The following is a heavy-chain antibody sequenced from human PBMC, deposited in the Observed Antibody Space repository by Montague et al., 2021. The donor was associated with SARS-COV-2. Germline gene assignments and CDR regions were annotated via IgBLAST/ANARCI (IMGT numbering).Heavy chain of an antibody. V-gene: IGHV4-59*01. D-gene: IGHD3-10*01. CDR3: ARVKRGYDYGLGVPAHFDY. J-gene: IGHJ4*02. Sequence: NPSLKSRVTISGDTSKNQFSLTLSPVTAADTGVYYCARVKRGYDYGLGVPAHFDYWGQGPLVIVS.